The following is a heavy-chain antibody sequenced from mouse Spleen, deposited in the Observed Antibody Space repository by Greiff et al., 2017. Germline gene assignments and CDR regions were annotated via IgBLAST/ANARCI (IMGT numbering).Heavy chain of an antibody. CDR2: INPSNGGT. CDR3: TRFITTVVAPYYAMDY. D-gene: IGHD1-1*01. J-gene: IGHJ4*01. V-gene: IGHV1S81*02. CDR1: GYTFTSYY. Sequence: QVQLKQSGAELVKPGASVKLSCKASGYTFTSYYMYWVKQRPGQGLEWIGEINPSNGGTNFNEKFKSKATLTVDKSSSTAYMQLSSLTSEDSAVYYCTRFITTVVAPYYAMDYWGQGTSVTVSS.